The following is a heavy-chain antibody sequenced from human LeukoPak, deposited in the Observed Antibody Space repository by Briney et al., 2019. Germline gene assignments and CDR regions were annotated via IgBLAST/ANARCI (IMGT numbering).Heavy chain of an antibody. V-gene: IGHV1-2*02. D-gene: IGHD2-2*02. Sequence: ASVKVSCKASGYTFTGYYMHWVRQAPGQGLEWMGWINPNSGGTNYAQKFQGRVTMTRDTSISTAYMELSRLRSDDTAVYYCARGWYQLLYRFSEENWFDPWGQGTLVTVSS. J-gene: IGHJ5*02. CDR1: GYTFTGYY. CDR2: INPNSGGT. CDR3: ARGWYQLLYRFSEENWFDP.